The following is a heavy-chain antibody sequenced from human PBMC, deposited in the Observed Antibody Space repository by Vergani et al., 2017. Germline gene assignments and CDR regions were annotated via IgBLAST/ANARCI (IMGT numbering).Heavy chain of an antibody. J-gene: IGHJ5*02. CDR3: AGDTHCWQRADR. Sequence: QAQLQESGPGLVKPSETLSLTCHVFGVSVTDYNCNWIRQAPGKGLEWIGSLSTTGGATHASHNPSLKSRFSKSVDTSKIQFSLTLTSVTAADSAIYYCAGDTHCWQRADRWGQGLLVSVSS. D-gene: IGHD2-21*02. CDR1: GVSVTDYN. V-gene: IGHV4-59*02. CDR2: LSTTGGA.